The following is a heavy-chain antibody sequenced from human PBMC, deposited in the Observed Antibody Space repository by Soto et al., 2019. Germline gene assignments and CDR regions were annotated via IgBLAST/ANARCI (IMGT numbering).Heavy chain of an antibody. J-gene: IGHJ6*02. CDR1: GYTFTGYY. Sequence: ASVKVSCKASGYTFTGYYMHWVRQAPGQGLEWMGWINPNSGGTNYAQKFQGWVTMTRDTSISTAYMELSRLRSDDTAVYYCARDHRVVVVTAIYYYGMDVWGQGTTVTVSS. V-gene: IGHV1-2*04. D-gene: IGHD2-21*02. CDR3: ARDHRVVVVTAIYYYGMDV. CDR2: INPNSGGT.